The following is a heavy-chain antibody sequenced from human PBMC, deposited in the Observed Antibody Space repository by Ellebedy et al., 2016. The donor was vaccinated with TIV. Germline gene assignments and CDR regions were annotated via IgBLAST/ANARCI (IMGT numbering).Heavy chain of an antibody. CDR2: INHSGST. CDR1: GGSFSGYY. CDR3: ASPASAELFAFDY. Sequence: SETLSLTXAVYGGSFSGYYWSWIRQPPGKGLEWIGEINHSGSTNYNPSLKSRVTISVDTSKNQFSLKLSSVTAADTAVYYCASPASAELFAFDYWGQGTLVTVSS. J-gene: IGHJ4*02. D-gene: IGHD1-26*01. V-gene: IGHV4-34*01.